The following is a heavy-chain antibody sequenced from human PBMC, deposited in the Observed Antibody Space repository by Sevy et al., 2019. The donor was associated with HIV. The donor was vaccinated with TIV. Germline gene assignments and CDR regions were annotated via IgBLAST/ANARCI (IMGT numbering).Heavy chain of an antibody. CDR1: GFTFSTYW. V-gene: IGHV3-74*01. D-gene: IGHD2-2*01. Sequence: GGSLRLSCAASGFTFSTYWMHWVRQAPGKGLVWVSRINSDGSNTNYADSVKGRFTSSRDNAKNTLYLQMNSLRAEDTAVYYCARVENLGYCSSTSCSYAFDIWGQGTMVTVSS. J-gene: IGHJ3*02. CDR2: INSDGSNT. CDR3: ARVENLGYCSSTSCSYAFDI.